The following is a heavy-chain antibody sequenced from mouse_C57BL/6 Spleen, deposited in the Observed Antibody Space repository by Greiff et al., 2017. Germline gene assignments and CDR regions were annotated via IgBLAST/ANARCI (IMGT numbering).Heavy chain of an antibody. Sequence: VQLQQSGAELVRPGASVTLSCKASGYTFTDYEMHWVKQTPVHGLEWIGAIDPETGGTAYNQKFKGKAILTADKSSSTAYMELRSLTSEDSAVYYCTRPITTVARSSYFDYWGQGTTLTVSS. CDR2: IDPETGGT. CDR1: GYTFTDYE. D-gene: IGHD1-1*01. CDR3: TRPITTVARSSYFDY. J-gene: IGHJ2*01. V-gene: IGHV1-15*01.